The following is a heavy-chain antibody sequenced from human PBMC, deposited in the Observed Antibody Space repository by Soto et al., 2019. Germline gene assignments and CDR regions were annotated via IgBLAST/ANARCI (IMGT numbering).Heavy chain of an antibody. J-gene: IGHJ4*02. Sequence: SETLSLTCTVSSGSISVTNVFWGWVRQPPGKGLEWIGNIDYSGTAYFSPSLATRVTFHVDTSKNQFSLTLYSVTAADTAAYYCARITGRHLDYWGQGILVTVSS. CDR2: IDYSGTA. D-gene: IGHD1-20*01. CDR3: ARITGRHLDY. CDR1: SGSISVTNVF. V-gene: IGHV4-39*01.